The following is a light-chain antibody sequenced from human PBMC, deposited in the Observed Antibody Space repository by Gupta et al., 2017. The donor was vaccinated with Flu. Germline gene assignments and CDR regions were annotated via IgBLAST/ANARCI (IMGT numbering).Light chain of an antibody. J-gene: IGKJ1*01. Sequence: IVFTLSPATLSLSPGDRATLSCRASQSVSSYLAWYQQKPGQAPRLLIYDASNRDTGNRARFSGSGVEKDVTLTCSSREQEDFAVYCCRQRSNWPPWTFGQGTKVEIK. V-gene: IGKV3-11*01. CDR1: QSVSSY. CDR2: DAS. CDR3: RQRSNWPPWT.